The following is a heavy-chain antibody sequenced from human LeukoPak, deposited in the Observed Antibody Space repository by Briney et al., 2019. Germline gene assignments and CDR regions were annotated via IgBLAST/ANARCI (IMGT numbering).Heavy chain of an antibody. CDR1: GFTFSTYA. D-gene: IGHD6-25*01. CDR2: ISGSGGST. Sequence: GGSLTLSCAASGFTFSTYAMSWVRQAPGKGLEWVSAISGSGGSTYYADSVMGRFPISRDNSKNTLYLQMNSLRGEDTAVYYGAKDPAPDYMDVWGKGTTCTVSS. CDR3: AKDPAPDYMDV. J-gene: IGHJ6*03. V-gene: IGHV3-23*01.